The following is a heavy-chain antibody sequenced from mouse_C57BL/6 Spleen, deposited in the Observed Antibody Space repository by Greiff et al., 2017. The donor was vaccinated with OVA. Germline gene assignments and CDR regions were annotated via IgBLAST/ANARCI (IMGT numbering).Heavy chain of an antibody. Sequence: VKLQQSGAELARPGASVKLSCKASGFTFTSYGISWVKQRTGQGLEWIGEIDIRSGTTDYNEKFRGKATLTADKSSSTAYMKRRSLASEDSAVYFWAPEDGSAWFAYWGKGTLVTVSA. J-gene: IGHJ3*01. CDR3: APEDGSAWFAY. CDR1: GFTFTSYG. D-gene: IGHD1-1*01. V-gene: IGHV1-81*01. CDR2: IDIRSGTT.